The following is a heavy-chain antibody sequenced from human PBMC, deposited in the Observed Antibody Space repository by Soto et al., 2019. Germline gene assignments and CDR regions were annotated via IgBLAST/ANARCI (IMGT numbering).Heavy chain of an antibody. CDR3: AKGAGDYTTHFAS. CDR2: INYSGNN. CDR1: VGSISRYY. V-gene: IGHV4-59*01. D-gene: IGHD4-17*01. Sequence: PSETLSLTCTVSVGSISRYYWSWIRQPPGKGLEWIGYINYSGNNNYNPSLKSRVTMSVDTSKNQFSLKLISVTAADTAVYYCAKGAGDYTTHFASWGQGTMVTVSA. J-gene: IGHJ4*02.